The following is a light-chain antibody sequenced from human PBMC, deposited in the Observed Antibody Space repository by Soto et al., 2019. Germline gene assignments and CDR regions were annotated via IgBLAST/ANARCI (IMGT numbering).Light chain of an antibody. Sequence: EIVMTQSPATLSVSPGERATLSCRASQSVSSSFLAWYQQKPGQAPRLLMYGASSRATGIPDRFSGSGSGTDFTLTISRLEPEDFAVYYCQQYGTSPITLGQGTRLEIK. V-gene: IGKV3-20*01. CDR3: QQYGTSPIT. CDR1: QSVSSSF. J-gene: IGKJ5*01. CDR2: GAS.